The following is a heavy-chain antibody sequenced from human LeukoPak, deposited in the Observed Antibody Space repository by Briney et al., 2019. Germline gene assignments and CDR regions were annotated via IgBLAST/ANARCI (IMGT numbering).Heavy chain of an antibody. CDR1: GFTFSDYA. D-gene: IGHD2-2*01. CDR2: ISTNGGST. J-gene: IGHJ3*01. CDR3: ARGYCDSAGCYPNDAFDV. V-gene: IGHV3-64*01. Sequence: GGSLRLSCAASGFTFSDYAMHWVRQAPGKGLEYVSAISTNGGSTYYANSVKGRFTISRDNSRDTLYLHVGSLRPEDMAVYYCARGYCDSAGCYPNDAFDVWGQGTMVTVSS.